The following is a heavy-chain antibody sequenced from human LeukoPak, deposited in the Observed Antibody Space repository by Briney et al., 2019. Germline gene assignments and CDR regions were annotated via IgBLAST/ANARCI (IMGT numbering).Heavy chain of an antibody. V-gene: IGHV3-21*01. J-gene: IGHJ6*03. D-gene: IGHD3-10*01. Sequence: GGSLRLSCAASGFTFSNYGMSWVRQAPGKGLEWVSSISSSSSYIYYADSVKGRFTISRDNAKNSLYLQMNSLRAEDTAVYYCARIRFGESYAPKSYYYYYMDVWGKGTTVTISS. CDR1: GFTFSNYG. CDR3: ARIRFGESYAPKSYYYYYMDV. CDR2: ISSSSSYI.